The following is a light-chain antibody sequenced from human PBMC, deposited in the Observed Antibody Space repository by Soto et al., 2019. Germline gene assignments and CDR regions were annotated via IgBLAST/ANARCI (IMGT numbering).Light chain of an antibody. V-gene: IGKV3-15*01. J-gene: IGKJ1*01. Sequence: EGVTTQSPATLSVSPGERATLSCRASQNVGGDLAWYQQKPGQAPMLLIYRTSTRANGKPVRFSGSGSGTEFTLTISSLQSEDFAVYYCQEYNGRSSFGQGTKVEMK. CDR3: QEYNGRSS. CDR2: RTS. CDR1: QNVGGD.